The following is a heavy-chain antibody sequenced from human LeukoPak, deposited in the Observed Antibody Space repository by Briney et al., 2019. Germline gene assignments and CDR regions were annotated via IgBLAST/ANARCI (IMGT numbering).Heavy chain of an antibody. V-gene: IGHV3-53*01. CDR2: IYSGGST. CDR1: GFTVSSNY. D-gene: IGHD6-13*01. CDR3: ARDLGGSSSLGY. J-gene: IGHJ4*02. Sequence: GGSLRLSCAASGFTVSSNYMSWVRQAPGKGLEWVSVIYSGGSTYYADSVKGRFTISRDNSKNTLYLQMNSLRAEDTAVYYCARDLGGSSSLGYWGQGTLVTVSS.